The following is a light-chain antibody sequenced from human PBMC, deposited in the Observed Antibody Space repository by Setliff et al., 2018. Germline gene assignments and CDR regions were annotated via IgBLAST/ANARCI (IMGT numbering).Light chain of an antibody. CDR1: SSDVGGYNY. CDR2: DVS. J-gene: IGLJ1*01. Sequence: QSVLAQPASVSGSPGQSITISCTGTSSDVGGYNYVSWYQQHPGKAPKLMNDVSKRPSGVSNRFSGSKSGNTASPTISGLQAEDEADYYCSSYTSSSPYVFGTGTKVT. V-gene: IGLV2-14*01. CDR3: SSYTSSSPYV.